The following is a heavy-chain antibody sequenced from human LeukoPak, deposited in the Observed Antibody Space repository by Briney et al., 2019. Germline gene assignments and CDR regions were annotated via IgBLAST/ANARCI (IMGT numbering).Heavy chain of an antibody. D-gene: IGHD3-16*01. CDR1: GFTFSSYA. CDR3: AKASWVSRADAVL. J-gene: IGHJ4*02. CDR2: LRGDGET. V-gene: IGHV3-23*01. Sequence: GGSLRLSCAASGFTFSSYAMSWVRQAPARGLEWVSSLRGDGETFYIDSVKGRFTLSRDESRNTVYLQLNNLRVEDTAVYFCAKASWVSRADAVLWGQRTLVTVSS.